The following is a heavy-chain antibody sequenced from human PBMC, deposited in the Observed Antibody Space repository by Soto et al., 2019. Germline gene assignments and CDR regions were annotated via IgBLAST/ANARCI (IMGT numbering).Heavy chain of an antibody. D-gene: IGHD2-21*02. CDR2: IYVGSGGT. V-gene: IGHV3-53*01. Sequence: PVGSLRLSCAVSGFTVSSNYMSWVRQAPGKGLEWVSVIYVGSGGTYYADSVKGRFTISRDNSKNTLYLQMNSLRAEDTAVYYCASSDSYYFDYWGQGTLVTVSS. CDR3: ASSDSYYFDY. J-gene: IGHJ4*02. CDR1: GFTVSSNY.